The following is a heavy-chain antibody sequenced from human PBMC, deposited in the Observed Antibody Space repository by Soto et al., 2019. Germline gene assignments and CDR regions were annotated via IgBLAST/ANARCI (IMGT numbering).Heavy chain of an antibody. Sequence: EVQLLESGGGLVQPGGSLRLSCAASGFTFSSYAMSWVRQAPGKGLEWVSAISGSGVSTYYADSVKGRFTISRDNSKNTLYLQMNSLRAEDTAVYYCANLGQYYDFWSGTDLDFDYWGHGTLVTVSS. CDR1: GFTFSSYA. J-gene: IGHJ4*01. CDR3: ANLGQYYDFWSGTDLDFDY. D-gene: IGHD3-3*01. CDR2: ISGSGVST. V-gene: IGHV3-23*01.